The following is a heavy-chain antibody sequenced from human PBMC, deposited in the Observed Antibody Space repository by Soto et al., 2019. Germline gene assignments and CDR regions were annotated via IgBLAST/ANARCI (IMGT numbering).Heavy chain of an antibody. CDR2: ISRDGTNK. V-gene: IGHV3-30*04. CDR1: VLTFSRYA. J-gene: IGHJ4*02. D-gene: IGHD3-10*01. CDR3: ARSRSGAVADSFDF. Sequence: GWSLRLSCASSVLTFSRYAIHWVRQAPGKGLEWVAVISRDGTNKYYVDSVKGRFTISRDNSRNTLYLQMNSLRHEDAAVYYCARSRSGAVADSFDFWGQGTLVTVSS.